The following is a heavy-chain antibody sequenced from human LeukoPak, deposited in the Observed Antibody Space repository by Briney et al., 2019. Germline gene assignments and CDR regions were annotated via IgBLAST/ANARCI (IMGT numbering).Heavy chain of an antibody. D-gene: IGHD6-19*01. V-gene: IGHV4-59*01. J-gene: IGHJ3*01. Sequence: SETLSLTCTVSGGSITNYYWTWIRQPPGKGLEWIGYISYRGNTNYNPSLKSRVTISVDGSKNQFSLNLSSVTAADTAVYYCARESSSAAAFDVWGQGTMVTASS. CDR3: ARESSSAAAFDV. CDR2: ISYRGNT. CDR1: GGSITNYY.